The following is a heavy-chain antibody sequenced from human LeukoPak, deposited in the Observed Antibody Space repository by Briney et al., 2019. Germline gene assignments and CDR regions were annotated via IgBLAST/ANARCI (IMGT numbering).Heavy chain of an antibody. CDR1: GFTFSSYA. CDR2: ISYDGSNK. Sequence: GGSLRLSCAASGFTFSSYAMHWVRQAPGKGLEWVAVISYDGSNKYYADSVKGRFTISRDNSKNTLYLQMNSLRAEDTAAYYCARDPGYYDSSGYSDYWGQGTLVTVSS. D-gene: IGHD3-22*01. CDR3: ARDPGYYDSSGYSDY. V-gene: IGHV3-30-3*01. J-gene: IGHJ4*02.